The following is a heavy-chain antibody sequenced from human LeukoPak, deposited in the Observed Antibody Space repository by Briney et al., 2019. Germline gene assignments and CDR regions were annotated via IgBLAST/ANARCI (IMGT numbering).Heavy chain of an antibody. D-gene: IGHD6-13*01. Sequence: GGSLRLSCVDSGFTSSNYAMSWVRQAPGGGLEWVAAISGNGGTTYYADSVKGRFTISRDNSKNTLYLQMNSLRAKDTAVFYCAKATTISAAGSHFVYWGQGTLVTVSS. J-gene: IGHJ4*02. CDR1: GFTSSNYA. V-gene: IGHV3-23*01. CDR2: ISGNGGTT. CDR3: AKATTISAAGSHFVY.